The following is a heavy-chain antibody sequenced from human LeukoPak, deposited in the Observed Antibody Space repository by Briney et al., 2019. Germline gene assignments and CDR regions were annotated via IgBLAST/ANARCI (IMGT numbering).Heavy chain of an antibody. CDR2: INSDGSST. V-gene: IGHV3-74*01. CDR1: GFTFSSYW. CDR3: ARGGQTADFDY. J-gene: IGHJ4*02. Sequence: GESLRLSCAASGFTFSSYWMHWVRQAPGKGLVWVSRINSDGSSTSYADSVKGRFTISRDNAKNTLYLQMNSLRAEDTAVYYCARGGQTADFDYWGQGTLVTVSS. D-gene: IGHD1-14*01.